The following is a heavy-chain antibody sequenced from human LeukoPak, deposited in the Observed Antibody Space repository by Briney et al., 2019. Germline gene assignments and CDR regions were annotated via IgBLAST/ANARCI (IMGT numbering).Heavy chain of an antibody. J-gene: IGHJ3*02. CDR2: ISYDGSNK. Sequence: GGSLRLSCAASGFTFSSYGMHWVRQAPGKGLEWVAVISYDGSNKYYADSVKGRFTISRDNAKNSLYLQMNSLRAEDTAVYYCARARVVGYYDFWKNDAFDIWGQGTMVTVSS. D-gene: IGHD3-3*01. CDR1: GFTFSSYG. CDR3: ARARVVGYYDFWKNDAFDI. V-gene: IGHV3-30*03.